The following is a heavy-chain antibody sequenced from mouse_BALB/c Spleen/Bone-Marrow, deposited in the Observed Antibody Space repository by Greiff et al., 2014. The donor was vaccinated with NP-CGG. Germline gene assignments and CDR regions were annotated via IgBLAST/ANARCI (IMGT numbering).Heavy chain of an antibody. V-gene: IGHV1-26*01. J-gene: IGHJ4*01. Sequence: EVQLQQSGPELVKPGASMKISCKASGYSFTGYTMNWVKQGHGKNLEWIGLINPYNGGTSYNQKFKGKATLTVDKSSSTAYMELLSLTSEDSAVYYCARKGPYYRYDPYAMDYWGQGTSVTVSS. CDR3: ARKGPYYRYDPYAMDY. CDR2: INPYNGGT. CDR1: GYSFTGYT. D-gene: IGHD2-14*01.